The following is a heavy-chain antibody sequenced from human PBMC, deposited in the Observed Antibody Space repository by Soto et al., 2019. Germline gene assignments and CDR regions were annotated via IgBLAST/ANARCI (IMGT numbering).Heavy chain of an antibody. D-gene: IGHD3-3*02. V-gene: IGHV4-4*07. CDR2: VFSSGST. CDR1: GGAISSYY. Sequence: LSETLSLTCSVPGGAISSYYWSWVRQPAGKGLEWIGRVFSSGSTNYNASLKSRVTMSIDTSKNEVSLTLRSVTAADTAVYYCARVAFSYFGMDVWGPGTTVTVSS. CDR3: ARVAFSYFGMDV. J-gene: IGHJ6*02.